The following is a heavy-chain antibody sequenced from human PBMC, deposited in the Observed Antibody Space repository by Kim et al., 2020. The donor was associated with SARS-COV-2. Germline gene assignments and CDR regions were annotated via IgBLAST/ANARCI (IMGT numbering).Heavy chain of an antibody. CDR2: IGDGGDT. D-gene: IGHD6-19*01. J-gene: IGHJ4*02. CDR3: ARSVAVDW. CDR1: GFTFRNHV. Sequence: GGSLRLSCAASGFTFRNHVMNWVRQAPGKGLEWVATIGDGGDTYHANSVKGRFTISRDNSKNTLYLQMNSLRVEETALYYCARSVAVDWWGQGTLGTVSS. V-gene: IGHV3-23*01.